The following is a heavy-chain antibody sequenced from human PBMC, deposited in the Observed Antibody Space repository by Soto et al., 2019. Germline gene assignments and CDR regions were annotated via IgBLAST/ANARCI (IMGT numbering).Heavy chain of an antibody. V-gene: IGHV4-59*01. CDR1: GGCISSYY. CDR2: IYYSGST. Sequence: SESPSITCTVCGGCISSYYWSWIRQPPGKGLEWIGYIYYSGSTNYNPSLKSRVTISVDTSKNQFSLKLSSVTAADTAVYYCAREGLGYCSSTSCYRRAYYYYGMDVWGQGPTVTVSS. J-gene: IGHJ6*02. CDR3: AREGLGYCSSTSCYRRAYYYYGMDV. D-gene: IGHD2-2*02.